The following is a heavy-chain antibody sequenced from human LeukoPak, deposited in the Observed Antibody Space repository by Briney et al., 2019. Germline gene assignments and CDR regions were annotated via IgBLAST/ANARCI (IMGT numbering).Heavy chain of an antibody. J-gene: IGHJ4*02. CDR3: ARDGRFGITMVRGVIGLDY. CDR2: ISSSSSYI. Sequence: GRSLRLSCAASGFTFSSYSMNWVRQAPGKGLEWVSSISSSSSYIYYADSVKGRFTISRDNAKNSLYLQMNSLRAEDTAVYYCARDGRFGITMVRGVIGLDYWGQGTLVTVSS. D-gene: IGHD3-10*01. CDR1: GFTFSSYS. V-gene: IGHV3-21*01.